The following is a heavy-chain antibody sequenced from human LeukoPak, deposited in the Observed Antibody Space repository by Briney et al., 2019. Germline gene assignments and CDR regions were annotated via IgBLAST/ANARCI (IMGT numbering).Heavy chain of an antibody. Sequence: GGSLRLSCAASGVTVGNNYMIWVRQAPGKGLEWVSRIYSGGATDYADSVKGRFTISRDSSKNTLFLQMNSLRAEDTAVYYCAGDPSAETIGTYGWGQGTLVTVSS. CDR2: IYSGGAT. CDR3: AGDPSAETIGTYG. J-gene: IGHJ4*02. V-gene: IGHV3-66*01. CDR1: GVTVGNNY. D-gene: IGHD5-24*01.